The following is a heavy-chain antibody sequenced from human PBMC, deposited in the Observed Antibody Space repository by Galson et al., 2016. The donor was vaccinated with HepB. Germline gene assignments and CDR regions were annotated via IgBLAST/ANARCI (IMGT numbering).Heavy chain of an antibody. CDR2: ILYNGGSE. CDR1: GFTFSSYT. V-gene: IGHV3-30-3*01. Sequence: SLRLSCAASGFTFSSYTMHWVRPAPGKGLEWVAVILYNGGSESHADSVKGRFTISRDKSKNTLYRQMNSLSAEDTAVYYCAAEYSSSMGAFDIWGQGTMVTVSS. D-gene: IGHD6-6*01. J-gene: IGHJ3*02. CDR3: AAEYSSSMGAFDI.